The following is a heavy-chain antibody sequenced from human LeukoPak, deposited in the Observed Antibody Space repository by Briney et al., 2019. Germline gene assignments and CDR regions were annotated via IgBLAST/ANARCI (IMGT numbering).Heavy chain of an antibody. CDR3: ARHASVSGNWPRPLDY. CDR2: IYYSGST. CDR1: GGSISSSSYY. D-gene: IGHD3-3*01. V-gene: IGHV4-39*01. J-gene: IGHJ4*02. Sequence: PSETLPLTCTVSGGSISSSSYYWGWVRQPPGKGLEWIANIYYSGSTYYSPSLRSRVTISVDTSKNQFSLKLTSVTAADTAVYYCARHASVSGNWPRPLDYWGQGSLVTVSS.